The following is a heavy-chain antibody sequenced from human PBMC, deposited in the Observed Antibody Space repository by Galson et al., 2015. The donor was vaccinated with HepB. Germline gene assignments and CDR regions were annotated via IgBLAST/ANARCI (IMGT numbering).Heavy chain of an antibody. CDR1: GYSFTSYW. D-gene: IGHD2-15*01. CDR2: IDPSDSYT. CDR3: ARSKYCSGGSCYVDWFDP. Sequence: QSGAEVKKPGESLRISCKGSGYSFTSYWISWVRQMPGKGLEWMGRIDPSDSYTNYSPSFQGHVTISADKSISTAYLQWSSLKASDTAMYYCARSKYCSGGSCYVDWFDPWGQGTLVTVSS. J-gene: IGHJ5*02. V-gene: IGHV5-10-1*01.